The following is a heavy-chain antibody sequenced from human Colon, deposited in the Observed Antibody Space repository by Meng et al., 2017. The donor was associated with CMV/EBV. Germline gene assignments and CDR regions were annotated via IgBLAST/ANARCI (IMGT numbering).Heavy chain of an antibody. CDR2: ITWHSANI. CDR1: GFTFEDYA. J-gene: IGHJ4*02. D-gene: IGHD5-12*01. V-gene: IGHV3-9*01. Sequence: SLKISCVASGFTFEDYAMHWVRQAPGKGLEWVAGITWHSANIAYADSVKGRFTISRDNAKNSLYLQMNNLRPEDTAFYYCAKDIAVRVSANFRYSPPGDYWGQGTLVTVSS. CDR3: AKDIAVRVSANFRYSPPGDY.